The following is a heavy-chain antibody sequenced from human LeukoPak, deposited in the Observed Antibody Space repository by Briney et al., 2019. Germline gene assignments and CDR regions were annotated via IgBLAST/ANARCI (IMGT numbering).Heavy chain of an antibody. D-gene: IGHD6-13*01. J-gene: IGHJ4*02. Sequence: ASVKVSCKTSGYTFTSYGINWVRQAPGQGLEWMGWISTYSGDTNSAQKLQARVTMTRDTSTGTAYMELRSLRSDDTAVYYCARAVAAAECLFDYWGQGTLVTVSS. CDR2: ISTYSGDT. CDR1: GYTFTSYG. CDR3: ARAVAAAECLFDY. V-gene: IGHV1-18*04.